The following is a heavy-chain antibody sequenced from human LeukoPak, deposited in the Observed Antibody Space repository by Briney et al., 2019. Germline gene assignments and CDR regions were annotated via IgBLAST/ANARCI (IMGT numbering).Heavy chain of an antibody. Sequence: SETLSLTCAVYGGSFSGYYWRWIRQPPGKGLEWIGEINHSGSTNYNPSLKSRVTISVDTSKNQFSLKLSSVTAADTAVYYCARGIYYDSSGPDYWGQGTLVTVSS. CDR2: INHSGST. D-gene: IGHD3-22*01. CDR3: ARGIYYDSSGPDY. CDR1: GGSFSGYY. J-gene: IGHJ4*02. V-gene: IGHV4-34*01.